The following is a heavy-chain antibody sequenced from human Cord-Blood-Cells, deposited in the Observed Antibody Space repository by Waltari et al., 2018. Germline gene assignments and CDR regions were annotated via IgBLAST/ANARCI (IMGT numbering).Heavy chain of an antibody. D-gene: IGHD3-3*01. Sequence: QVQLVESGGGLVKPGGSLRLSCAASGLTFSDYYMSWLRQARGKGLEWVSYISSSGSTIYYADSVKGRFTISRDNAKNSLYLQMNSLRAEDTAVYYCARVHYDFWSAGYFDYWGQGTLVTVSS. V-gene: IGHV3-11*01. CDR2: ISSSGSTI. CDR1: GLTFSDYY. J-gene: IGHJ4*02. CDR3: ARVHYDFWSAGYFDY.